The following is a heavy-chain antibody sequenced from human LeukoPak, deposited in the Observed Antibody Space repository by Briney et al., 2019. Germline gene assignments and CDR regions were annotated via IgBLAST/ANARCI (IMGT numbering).Heavy chain of an antibody. V-gene: IGHV3-7*01. CDR3: ARRLGSYFDTSGYYHG. CDR1: GFTFSSYW. CDR2: IKQDGSEK. J-gene: IGHJ4*02. D-gene: IGHD3-22*01. Sequence: GGSLRLSCAASGFTFSSYWMSWVHQAPGKGLEWVANIKQDGSEKYYVDSVKGRFTISRDNAKNSLYLQMNSLRAEDTAVYYCARRLGSYFDTSGYYHGWGQGTLVTVSS.